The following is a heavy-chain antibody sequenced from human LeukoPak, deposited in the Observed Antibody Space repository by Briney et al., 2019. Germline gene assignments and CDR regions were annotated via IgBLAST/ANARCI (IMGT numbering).Heavy chain of an antibody. CDR3: ARDAGYCSGGSCFWDAFDI. CDR1: GFTFSSYS. V-gene: IGHV3-21*01. D-gene: IGHD2-15*01. Sequence: GGSLILSCAVSGFTFSSYSMNWVRQAPGKGLELVSSISTSSNYIYYADSVKGRFTISRDNAKNSLYLQMNSLRAEDTAMYYCARDAGYCSGGSCFWDAFDIWGQGTMVTVSS. CDR2: ISTSSNYI. J-gene: IGHJ3*02.